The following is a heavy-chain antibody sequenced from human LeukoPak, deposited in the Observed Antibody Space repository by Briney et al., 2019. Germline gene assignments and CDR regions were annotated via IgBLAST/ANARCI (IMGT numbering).Heavy chain of an antibody. Sequence: ASVKVSCKASGYTLTSYGISWVRQAPGQGLEWMGWISAYNGNTNYAQKLQGRVTMTTDTSTSTAYMELRSLRSDDTAVYYCARDPAVVVPAAMPLDYWGQGTLVTVSS. CDR1: GYTLTSYG. J-gene: IGHJ4*02. V-gene: IGHV1-18*01. CDR3: ARDPAVVVPAAMPLDY. D-gene: IGHD2-2*01. CDR2: ISAYNGNT.